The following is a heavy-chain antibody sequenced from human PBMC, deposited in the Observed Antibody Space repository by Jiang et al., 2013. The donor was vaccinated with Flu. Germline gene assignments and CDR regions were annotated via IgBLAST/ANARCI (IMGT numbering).Heavy chain of an antibody. Sequence: LLKPSETLSLTCTVSGGSISSSSYYWGWIRQPPGKGLEWIGSIYYSGSTYYNPSLKSRVTISVDTSKNQFSLKLSSVTAADTAVYYCARHYRPPGRVAVAGTPPLYYYYGMDVWGQGTTVTVSS. V-gene: IGHV4-39*01. CDR1: GGSISSSSYY. CDR3: ARHYRPPGRVAVAGTPPLYYYYGMDV. J-gene: IGHJ6*02. D-gene: IGHD6-19*01. CDR2: IYYSGST.